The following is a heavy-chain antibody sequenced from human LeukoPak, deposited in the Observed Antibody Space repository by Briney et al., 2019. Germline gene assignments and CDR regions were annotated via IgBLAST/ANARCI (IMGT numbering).Heavy chain of an antibody. CDR2: IYYSGST. J-gene: IGHJ4*02. CDR3: ARWEVEAAFDY. D-gene: IGHD2-15*01. CDR1: GGSISSGGYY. Sequence: SQTLSLTCTDSGGSISSGGYYWSWIRQHPGKGLEWIGYIYYSGSTYYNPSLKSRVTISVDTSKNQFSLKLSSVTAADTAVYYCARWEVEAAFDYWGQGTLVTVSS. V-gene: IGHV4-31*03.